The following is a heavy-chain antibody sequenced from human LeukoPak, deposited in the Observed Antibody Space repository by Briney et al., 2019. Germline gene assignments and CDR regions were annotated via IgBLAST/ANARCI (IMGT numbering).Heavy chain of an antibody. J-gene: IGHJ4*02. CDR2: IRYDGSDK. V-gene: IGHV3-30*02. CDR1: GFTFSSYG. CDR3: AKELYYYDSSGYGY. Sequence: PGGSLRLSCAASGFTFSSYGMHWVRQAPGKGLEWVAFIRYDGSDKYYADSVKGRFTISRDNSKNTLYLQMNSLRAEDTAVYYCAKELYYYDSSGYGYWGQGTLVTVSS. D-gene: IGHD3-22*01.